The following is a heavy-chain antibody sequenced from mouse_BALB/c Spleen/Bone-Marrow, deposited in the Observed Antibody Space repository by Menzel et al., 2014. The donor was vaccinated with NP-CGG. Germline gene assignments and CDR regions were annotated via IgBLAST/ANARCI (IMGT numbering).Heavy chain of an antibody. J-gene: IGHJ1*01. CDR1: GFDFSRYW. CDR2: INPDSNTI. CDR3: ARRGLGRWYFDV. D-gene: IGHD4-1*01. V-gene: IGHV4-1*02. Sequence: EVHLVESGGGLVQPGGSLKLSCAASGFDFSRYWMSWVRQAPGKGLEWIGEINPDSNTINYTPPLKDKFIISRDNAKNTLYLQMSKVRSEDTALYYCARRGLGRWYFDVWGAGTTVTVSS.